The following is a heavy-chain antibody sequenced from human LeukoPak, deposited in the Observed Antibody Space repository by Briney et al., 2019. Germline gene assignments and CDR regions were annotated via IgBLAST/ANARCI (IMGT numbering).Heavy chain of an antibody. CDR3: ARRFFDSTGTHRDAFDI. J-gene: IGHJ3*02. CDR1: GDSISGYY. D-gene: IGHD3-22*01. V-gene: IGHV4-59*08. CDR2: IYYSGST. Sequence: PSETLSLTCTVSGDSISGYYWSWIRQPPGKGLEWIGYIYYSGSTNYNPSLKSRVTISVDTSKNQFSLKLSSVTAADTAVYYCARRFFDSTGTHRDAFDIWGQGTMVTVSS.